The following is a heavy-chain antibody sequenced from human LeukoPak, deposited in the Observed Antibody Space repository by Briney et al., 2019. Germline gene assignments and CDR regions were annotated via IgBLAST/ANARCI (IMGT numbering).Heavy chain of an antibody. Sequence: GGSLRLSCAASAFTFSNYAMTWVRQAPGKGLEWISVIYGSGGSTYYADSVKGRFTISRDNSKNTLYLQMNSLRAEDTAVYYCARGGVDGMDVWGQGTTVTVSS. CDR3: ARGGVDGMDV. D-gene: IGHD2-8*02. CDR1: AFTFSNYA. CDR2: IYGSGGST. J-gene: IGHJ6*02. V-gene: IGHV3-23*01.